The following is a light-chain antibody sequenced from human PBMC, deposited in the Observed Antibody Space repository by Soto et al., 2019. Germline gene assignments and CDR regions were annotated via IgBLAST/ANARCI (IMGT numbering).Light chain of an antibody. Sequence: QSVLTQAPSASETPGQRVTISCSGRSSNIGRNSISWYQQFPGTAPKLLIYNTNQRPAGVPDRFSGSKSGTSASLAIRGLQSDDEADYSCAAWDDSLNGYVFGTGTKLTVL. J-gene: IGLJ1*01. CDR2: NTN. CDR3: AAWDDSLNGYV. CDR1: SSNIGRNS. V-gene: IGLV1-44*01.